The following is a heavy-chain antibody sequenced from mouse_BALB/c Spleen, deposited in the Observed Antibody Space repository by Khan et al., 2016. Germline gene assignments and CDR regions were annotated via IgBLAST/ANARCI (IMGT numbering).Heavy chain of an antibody. CDR3: TRKGYRYGAMDY. Sequence: QVQLQQSGAELVKPGASVKLSCKASGYTFTSYYMYWVKQRPGQGLEWIGEINPSNGGTNFNEKFKSKATLTVDKSSSTAYMQLSSLTSEDSAVYCCTRKGYRYGAMDYWGQGTSVTVSS. V-gene: IGHV1S81*02. CDR2: INPSNGGT. J-gene: IGHJ4*01. CDR1: GYTFTSYY. D-gene: IGHD2-14*01.